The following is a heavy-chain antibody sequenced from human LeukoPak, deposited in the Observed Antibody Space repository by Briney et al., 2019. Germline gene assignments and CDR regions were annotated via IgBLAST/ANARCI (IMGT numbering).Heavy chain of an antibody. V-gene: IGHV1-46*01. Sequence: ASAKVSCKASGYTFTSYDIHWVRQAPGQGLEWMGIVHPSTGSTSFTQKFQGRVTMTSDTSTRTVYMELSSLRSEDTAVYYCARDRGYWGQGTLVTVSS. J-gene: IGHJ4*02. CDR3: ARDRGY. CDR1: GYTFTSYD. CDR2: VHPSTGST.